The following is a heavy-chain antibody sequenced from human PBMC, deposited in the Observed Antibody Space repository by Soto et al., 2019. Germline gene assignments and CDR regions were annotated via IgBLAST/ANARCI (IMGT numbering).Heavy chain of an antibody. CDR3: ARSGALVVPAAPLSVSFDP. CDR1: GYSFTSYW. Sequence: GESLKISCKGSGYSFTSYWIGWVRQMPGKGLEWMGIIYPGDSDTRYSPSFQGQVTISADKSISTAYLQWSSLKASDTAMYYCARSGALVVPAAPLSVSFDPWGQGTLVTVSS. D-gene: IGHD2-2*01. CDR2: IYPGDSDT. V-gene: IGHV5-51*01. J-gene: IGHJ5*02.